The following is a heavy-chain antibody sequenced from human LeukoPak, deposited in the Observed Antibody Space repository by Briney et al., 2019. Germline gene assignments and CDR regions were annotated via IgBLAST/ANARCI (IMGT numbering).Heavy chain of an antibody. Sequence: ASVKVSCKASGYTFTGYYMHWLRQAPGQGLEWMGWINPNSGGTNYAQKFQGRVTMTRDTSISTAYMELSRLRSDDTAVYYCARAHIAARLPFDYWGQGTLVTVSS. CDR3: ARAHIAARLPFDY. D-gene: IGHD6-6*01. V-gene: IGHV1-2*02. CDR2: INPNSGGT. J-gene: IGHJ4*02. CDR1: GYTFTGYY.